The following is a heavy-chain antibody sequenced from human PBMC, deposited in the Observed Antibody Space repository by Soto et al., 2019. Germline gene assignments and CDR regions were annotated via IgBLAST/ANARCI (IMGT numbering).Heavy chain of an antibody. D-gene: IGHD3-10*01. J-gene: IGHJ6*03. V-gene: IGHV1-8*01. CDR2: MNPNSGNT. Sequence: ASVKVSCKASGYTFTSYDINWVRQATGQGLEWMGWMNPNSGNTGYAQKFQGRVTMTRNTSISTAYMELSSLGSEDMAVYYCARVWLGEFDMAVWGKGTTVTVSS. CDR1: GYTFTSYD. CDR3: ARVWLGEFDMAV.